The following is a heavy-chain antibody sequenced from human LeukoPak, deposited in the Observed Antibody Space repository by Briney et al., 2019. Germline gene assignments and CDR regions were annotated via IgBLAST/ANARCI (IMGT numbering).Heavy chain of an antibody. V-gene: IGHV4-59*01. Sequence: SETLSLTCTVSGGSISSYYWSWIRQPPGKGLEWIGYIYYSGCTNYNPSLKSRVTISVDTSKNQFSLKLSSVTAADTAVYYCASHGYSSGDYWGQGTLVTVSS. D-gene: IGHD6-19*01. CDR3: ASHGYSSGDY. J-gene: IGHJ4*02. CDR2: IYYSGCT. CDR1: GGSISSYY.